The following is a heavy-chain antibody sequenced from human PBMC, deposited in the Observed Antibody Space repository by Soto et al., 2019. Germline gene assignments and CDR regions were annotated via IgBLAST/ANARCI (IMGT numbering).Heavy chain of an antibody. V-gene: IGHV1-8*01. D-gene: IGHD3-10*01. Sequence: QVQLVQSGAEVMKPGASVKVSCKASGYSCTEYDITWVRQASGHGLEWVGWMNPHSGDTGSAEKFQGRVTLTKNTSLKTAYMELNNLTSADTAVYYCARGIWFGELFRDYWGQGTLLIVSS. J-gene: IGHJ4*02. CDR3: ARGIWFGELFRDY. CDR1: GYSCTEYD. CDR2: MNPHSGDT.